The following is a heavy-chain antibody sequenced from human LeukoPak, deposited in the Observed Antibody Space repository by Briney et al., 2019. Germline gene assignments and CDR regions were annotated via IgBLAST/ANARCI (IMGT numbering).Heavy chain of an antibody. V-gene: IGHV3-7*01. J-gene: IGHJ4*02. CDR2: LHANGDEG. Sequence: PGGSLRLSCAASGFSLSGYWMSWVRQAPGKGLEWVARLHANGDEGNFVGSVQGRFIVSRDNAKNSLYLQMNSLRVEDTAVYYCARGGYSFDYLGQGTLVTVSS. CDR3: ARGGYSFDY. CDR1: GFSLSGYW. D-gene: IGHD5-12*01.